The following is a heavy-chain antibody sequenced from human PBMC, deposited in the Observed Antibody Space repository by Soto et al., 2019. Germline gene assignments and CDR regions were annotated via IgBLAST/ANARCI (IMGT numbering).Heavy chain of an antibody. J-gene: IGHJ3*02. V-gene: IGHV3-21*01. Sequence: EVQLVESGGGLVKPGGSLRLSCAASGFTFSSYSMNWVRQAPGKGLEWVSSISSSSSYIYYADSVKGRFTISRDNAKNSLYLQMNSLRAEDTAVYYCARDRYVGSGAFDNWGQGTMVTVSS. D-gene: IGHD1-26*01. CDR2: ISSSSSYI. CDR1: GFTFSSYS. CDR3: ARDRYVGSGAFDN.